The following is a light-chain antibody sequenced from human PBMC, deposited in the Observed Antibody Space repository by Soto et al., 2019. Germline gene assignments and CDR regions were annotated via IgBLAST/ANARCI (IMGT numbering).Light chain of an antibody. Sequence: EIVLTQSPGTLSLSPGERATLSCRASQSVSSSYLAWYQQKPGQTPRLLIYGASSRATGIPDRFSGSGSGTDFTLTISRLEPEDFAVYYCQQFGNSPYTSGQGTKLDIK. CDR2: GAS. J-gene: IGKJ2*01. CDR1: QSVSSSY. V-gene: IGKV3-20*01. CDR3: QQFGNSPYT.